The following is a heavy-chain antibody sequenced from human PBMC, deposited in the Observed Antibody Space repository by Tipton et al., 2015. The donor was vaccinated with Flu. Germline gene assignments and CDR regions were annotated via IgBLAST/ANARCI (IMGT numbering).Heavy chain of an antibody. J-gene: IGHJ4*02. CDR1: GGSIISSSFY. V-gene: IGHV4-61*05. D-gene: IGHD2-15*01. CDR3: ARVSCSGGKCPLVY. Sequence: LRLSCTVSGGSIISSSFYWGWIRQPPGKGLEWIGYIYYRGSTNYNPSLKSRVTISVDTSKNQFSLKLSSVTAADTAVYYCARVSCSGGKCPLVYWGQGTLVTVSS. CDR2: IYYRGST.